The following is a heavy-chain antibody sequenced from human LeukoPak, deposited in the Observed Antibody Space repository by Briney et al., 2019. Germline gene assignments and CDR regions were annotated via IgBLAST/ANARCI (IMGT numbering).Heavy chain of an antibody. J-gene: IGHJ4*02. Sequence: PGGSLRLSCAASGVTVSNNFMLWVRQAPGKGLEWVSLIYSGGDTHYADSVKGRLTISRDNSKNTLYPQMNNLRAEDTAVYYCARDPPAVAINTYGWGQGTLVAVSS. CDR2: IYSGGDT. CDR1: GVTVSNNF. V-gene: IGHV3-66*01. CDR3: ARDPPAVAINTYG. D-gene: IGHD5-24*01.